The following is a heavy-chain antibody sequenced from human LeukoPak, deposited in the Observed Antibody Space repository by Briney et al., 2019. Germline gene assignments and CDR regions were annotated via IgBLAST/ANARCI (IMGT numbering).Heavy chain of an antibody. CDR2: ISYSGST. D-gene: IGHD3-22*01. V-gene: IGHV4-30-4*01. J-gene: IGHJ3*02. Sequence: SETLSLTCTASGGSISSGDYHWSWIRQSPGKGLEWIGYISYSGSTYYNPSLKSRVTISVDTSKNQFSLRLSSVTAADTAVYYCARDFYDTSGYYSNAFDIWGQGTVVTVSS. CDR3: ARDFYDTSGYYSNAFDI. CDR1: GGSISSGDYH.